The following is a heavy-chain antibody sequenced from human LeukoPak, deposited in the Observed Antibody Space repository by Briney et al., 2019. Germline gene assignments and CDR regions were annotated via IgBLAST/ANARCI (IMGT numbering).Heavy chain of an antibody. CDR1: GGTFSSYA. J-gene: IGHJ6*03. CDR3: AREKLGYYYYMDV. V-gene: IGHV1-69*06. D-gene: IGHD1-7*01. Sequence: SVKVSCKASGGTFSSYAISWVRQAPGQGLEWMGGIIPIFGTANYAQKFQGRVTITADKSTSTAYMELSSLRSEDTAVYYCAREKLGYYYYMDVWGKGTTVTISS. CDR2: IIPIFGTA.